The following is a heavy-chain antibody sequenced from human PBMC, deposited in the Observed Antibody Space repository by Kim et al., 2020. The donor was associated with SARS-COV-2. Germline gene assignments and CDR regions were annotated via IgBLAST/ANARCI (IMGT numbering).Heavy chain of an antibody. CDR2: ISYDGSNK. Sequence: GGSLRLSCAASGFTFSSYGMHWVHQAPGKGLEWVAVISYDGSNKYYADSVKGRFTISRDNSKNTLYLQMNSLRAEDTAVYYCAKDIVAVAGNHHYYYGMDVWGQGTTVPLSS. J-gene: IGHJ6*02. CDR1: GFTFSSYG. CDR3: AKDIVAVAGNHHYYYGMDV. V-gene: IGHV3-30*18. D-gene: IGHD6-19*01.